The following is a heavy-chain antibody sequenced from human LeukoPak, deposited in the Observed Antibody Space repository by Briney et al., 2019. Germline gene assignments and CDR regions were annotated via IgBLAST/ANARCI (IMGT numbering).Heavy chain of an antibody. J-gene: IGHJ5*02. CDR1: GGSISSYY. D-gene: IGHD3-22*01. V-gene: IGHV4-59*01. CDR3: ARKQTYYGFDP. CDR2: IYYSGST. Sequence: SETLSLTCTVSGGSISSYYWSWIRQPPGKGLEWIGYIYYSGSTNYNPSLKSRVTISVDTSKNQFSLKLSSVTAADTAVYYCARKQTYYGFDPWGQGTLVTVSS.